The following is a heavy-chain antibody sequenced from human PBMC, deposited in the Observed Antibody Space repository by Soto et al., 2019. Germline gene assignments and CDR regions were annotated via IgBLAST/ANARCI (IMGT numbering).Heavy chain of an antibody. Sequence: SETLSLTCAVSGGSISGSNWWSWVRQPPGKGLEWIGEIYHSGSTNYNPSLKSRVTISVDKSKNQFSLKLSSVTAADTAVYYCARAAELGYYYYGMDVWGQGTTVTVSS. CDR3: ARAAELGYYYYGMDV. V-gene: IGHV4-4*02. J-gene: IGHJ6*02. CDR1: GGSISGSNW. CDR2: IYHSGST. D-gene: IGHD7-27*01.